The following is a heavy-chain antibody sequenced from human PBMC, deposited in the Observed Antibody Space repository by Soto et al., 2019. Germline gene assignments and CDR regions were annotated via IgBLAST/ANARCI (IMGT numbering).Heavy chain of an antibody. V-gene: IGHV1-24*01. D-gene: IGHD1-26*01. J-gene: IGHJ4*02. CDR2: FDPEDGET. Sequence: ASVKVSCKVSGYTLTELSMHWVRQAPGKGLEWMGGFDPEDGETIYAQKFQGRVTMTEDTSTDTAYMELSSLRSEDTAVYYCATDRFSKYSGRYYSYYFDYWGQGTLVTVSS. CDR3: ATDRFSKYSGRYYSYYFDY. CDR1: GYTLTELS.